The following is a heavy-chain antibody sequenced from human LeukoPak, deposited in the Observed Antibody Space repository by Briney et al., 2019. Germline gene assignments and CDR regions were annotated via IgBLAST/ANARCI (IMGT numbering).Heavy chain of an antibody. CDR1: GVSISETSYY. J-gene: IGHJ4*02. V-gene: IGHV4-39*01. CDR3: ASPIVGATTGDY. D-gene: IGHD1-26*01. Sequence: SETLSLTCTVSGVSISETSYYWGWIRQSPGKGLEWIGSIYFSGNTYYNPSLKSRVTISVDTSRNQFSLKLNSVSAADTAVYYCASPIVGATTGDYWGQGTLVTVSS. CDR2: IYFSGNT.